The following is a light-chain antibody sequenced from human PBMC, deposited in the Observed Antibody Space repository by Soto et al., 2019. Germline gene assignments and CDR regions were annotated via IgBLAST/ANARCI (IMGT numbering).Light chain of an antibody. J-gene: IGKJ5*01. CDR1: QSISNF. CDR2: AAS. V-gene: IGKV1-39*01. Sequence: DIQMTQSPSSVSASVGDRVTITCRASQSISNFLNWYQQKPGKAPKLLIYAASSLQSGVPSRFSGSGSGTDFTLTISSLQPEDFATYYCQQSYSTPPFGQGTRLEI. CDR3: QQSYSTPP.